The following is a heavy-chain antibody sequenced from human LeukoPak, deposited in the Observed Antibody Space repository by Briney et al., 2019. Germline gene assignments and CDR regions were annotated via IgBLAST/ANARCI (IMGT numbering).Heavy chain of an antibody. V-gene: IGHV1-69*06. Sequence: GASVKVSCKASGGTFSSYAISWVRQAPGQGLEWMGGIIPIFGTANYAQKFQGRVTITADKSTSTAYMELSSLRSEDTAVYYCARALIAPWFGQLLAKNWFDPWGQGTLVTVSS. CDR3: ARALIAPWFGQLLAKNWFDP. D-gene: IGHD3-10*01. CDR2: IIPIFGTA. CDR1: GGTFSSYA. J-gene: IGHJ5*02.